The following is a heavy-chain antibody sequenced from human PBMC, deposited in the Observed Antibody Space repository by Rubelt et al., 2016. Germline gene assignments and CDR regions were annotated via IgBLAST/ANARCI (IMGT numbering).Heavy chain of an antibody. CDR3: AKDGASSL. Sequence: QVQLQESGPGLVKPSETLSLTCTVSGGSVTSGSYYVSWIRQPPGTGLEWIGYIYDSGSTNSKPSLKSRVSISVYTSKNQRCLTLGSVTGAETAVDYCAKDGASSLWGQGTMVTVSS. CDR1: GGSVTSGSYY. CDR2: IYDSGST. J-gene: IGHJ3*01. D-gene: IGHD3-16*01. V-gene: IGHV4-61*01.